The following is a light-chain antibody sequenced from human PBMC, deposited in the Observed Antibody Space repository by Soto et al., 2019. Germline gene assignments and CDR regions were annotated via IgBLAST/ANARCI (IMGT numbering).Light chain of an antibody. J-gene: IGKJ1*01. V-gene: IGKV1-5*03. CDR2: KAS. CDR1: QSISSW. CDR3: QQYNSYPWT. Sequence: IQLTQSPSSLSASVGDRVTITCRASQSISSWLAWYQQKPGKAPKLLIYKASSLESGVPSRFSGSGSGTEFTLTISSLQPDDFAIYYCQQYNSYPWTFGQGTKVDIK.